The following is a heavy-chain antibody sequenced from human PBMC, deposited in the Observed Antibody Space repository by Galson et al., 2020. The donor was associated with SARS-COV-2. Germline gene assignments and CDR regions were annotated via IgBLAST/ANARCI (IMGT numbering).Heavy chain of an antibody. CDR1: AFTFTRYS. J-gene: IGHJ3*02. D-gene: IGHD3-3*01. Sequence: SLTLSCPPSAFTFTRYSMHCVRQPPGKVLEWVAVFSTVGKHAYDADSMKGPFTLSTDNPKNTVYLQMNSLRTEDTAVYYCARDRVTIFWSAYCFDIWGHGTMVTVSS. V-gene: IGHV3-30*01. CDR3: ARDRVTIFWSAYCFDI. CDR2: FSTVGKHA.